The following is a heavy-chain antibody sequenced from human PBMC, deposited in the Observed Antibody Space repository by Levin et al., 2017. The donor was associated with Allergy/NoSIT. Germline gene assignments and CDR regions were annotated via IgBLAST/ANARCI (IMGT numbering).Heavy chain of an antibody. CDR1: GFTFSSYG. CDR3: ARDITMVQGVIDY. V-gene: IGHV3-33*01. CDR2: IWYDGSNK. J-gene: IGHJ4*02. D-gene: IGHD3-10*01. Sequence: GGSLRLSCAASGFTFSSYGMHWVRQAPGKGLEWVAVIWYDGSNKYYADSVKGRFTISRDNSKNTLYLQMNSLRAEDTAVYYCARDITMVQGVIDYWGQGTLVTVSS.